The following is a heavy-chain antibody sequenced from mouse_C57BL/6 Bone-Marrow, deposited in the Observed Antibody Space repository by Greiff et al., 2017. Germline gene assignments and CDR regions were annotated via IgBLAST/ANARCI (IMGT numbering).Heavy chain of an antibody. Sequence: VQLKQSGAELVRPGASVKLSCTASGFNIKDDYMHWVKQRPEQGLEWIGWIDPENGDTEYASKFQGKATITADTSSNTAYLQLSSLTSEDTAFYYCTTNWALNFDYWGQGTTLTVSS. V-gene: IGHV14-4*01. CDR3: TTNWALNFDY. CDR2: IDPENGDT. J-gene: IGHJ2*01. CDR1: GFNIKDDY. D-gene: IGHD4-1*01.